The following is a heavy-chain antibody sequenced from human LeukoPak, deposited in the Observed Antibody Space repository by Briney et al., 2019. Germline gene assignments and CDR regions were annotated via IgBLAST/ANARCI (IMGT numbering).Heavy chain of an antibody. CDR1: GFTFSSYA. Sequence: GGSLRLSCAASGFTFSSYAMTWVRHSSGKGLDWVSAISAGGGNTYYADSVKGRFTISRDNSKNTLYLHINSLRAEDTALYYCVKHSAPVLAAARFDYWGQGNLVTVSS. CDR2: ISAGGGNT. V-gene: IGHV3-23*01. D-gene: IGHD2-2*01. J-gene: IGHJ4*02. CDR3: VKHSAPVLAAARFDY.